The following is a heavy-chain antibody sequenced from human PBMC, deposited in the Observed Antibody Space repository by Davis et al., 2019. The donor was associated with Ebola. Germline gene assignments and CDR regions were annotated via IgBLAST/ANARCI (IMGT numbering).Heavy chain of an antibody. CDR2: ISADNENT. D-gene: IGHD3-22*01. CDR3: ARMRNYYETNGFNWYFDL. CDR1: GYTFSSYG. Sequence: AASVKVSCKASGYTFSSYGVTWVRQAPGQGLEWMGWISADNENTNYAQKFQGRVTMTTDTSTSTAYMELTSLRSDDTAVYYCARMRNYYETNGFNWYFDLWGRGTLVTVSS. V-gene: IGHV1-18*01. J-gene: IGHJ2*01.